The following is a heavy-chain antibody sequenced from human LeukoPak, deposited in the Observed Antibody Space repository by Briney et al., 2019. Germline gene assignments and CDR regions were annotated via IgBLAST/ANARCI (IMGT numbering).Heavy chain of an antibody. Sequence: ASVKVSCKASGYTFTGYYMHWVRQAPGQGLEWMGWINPNSGGTNYAQKFQGRVTMTRDTSISTAYMELSRLRSDDTAVYYCARDSSGEGYMDVWGKGTTVTVSS. D-gene: IGHD6-25*01. V-gene: IGHV1-2*02. CDR2: INPNSGGT. CDR3: ARDSSGEGYMDV. CDR1: GYTFTGYY. J-gene: IGHJ6*03.